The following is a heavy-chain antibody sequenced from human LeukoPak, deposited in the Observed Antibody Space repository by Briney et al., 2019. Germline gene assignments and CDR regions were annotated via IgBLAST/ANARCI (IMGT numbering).Heavy chain of an antibody. V-gene: IGHV4-39*07. CDR2: IYYSGST. CDR3: ARDPLLPPYYYDSSGYGPYATHAFDI. Sequence: SQTLSLTCTVSGGSISSGDYYWSWIRQPPGKGLEWIGSIYYSGSTYYNPSLKSRVTISVDTSKNQFSLKLSSVTAADTAVYYCARDPLLPPYYYDSSGYGPYATHAFDIWGQRTMVTVSS. D-gene: IGHD3-22*01. J-gene: IGHJ3*02. CDR1: GGSISSGDYY.